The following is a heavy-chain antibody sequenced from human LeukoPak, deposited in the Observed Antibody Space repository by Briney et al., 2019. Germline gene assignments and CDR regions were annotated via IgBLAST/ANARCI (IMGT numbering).Heavy chain of an antibody. V-gene: IGHV3-23*01. J-gene: IGHJ6*02. D-gene: IGHD3-22*01. CDR2: ISGSGGST. CDR3: AKDSLDYYDSSGYYYYYGMDV. CDR1: GFTFSSYA. Sequence: GGSLRLSCAASGFTFSSYAMSWVRQAPGKGLEWVSAISGSGGSTYYADSVKGRFTISRDNSKNTLNLQMNSLRAEDTAVYYCAKDSLDYYDSSGYYYYYGMDVWGQGTTVTVSS.